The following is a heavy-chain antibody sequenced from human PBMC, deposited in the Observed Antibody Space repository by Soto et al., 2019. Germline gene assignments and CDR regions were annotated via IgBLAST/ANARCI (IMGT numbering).Heavy chain of an antibody. J-gene: IGHJ6*02. V-gene: IGHV3-73*02. Sequence: EVQLVESGGGLVQPGGSLKLSCAASGFTFSGSAMHWVRQASGKGLEWVGRIRSKANSYATAYAASVKGRFTISRDDSKNTEYLQMNSLKTEDTAVYYCTTWRGSYYGRVGYYYYGMDVWGQGTTVTVSS. D-gene: IGHD1-26*01. CDR2: IRSKANSYAT. CDR1: GFTFSGSA. CDR3: TTWRGSYYGRVGYYYYGMDV.